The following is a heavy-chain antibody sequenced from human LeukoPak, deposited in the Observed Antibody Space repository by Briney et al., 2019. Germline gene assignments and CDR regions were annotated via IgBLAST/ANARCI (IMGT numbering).Heavy chain of an antibody. D-gene: IGHD3-10*01. Sequence: TGGSLRLSCEASGIVYSNYWMNCVRQSPGKGLKWVANINQDGSEKHYADSVKGRFTISRDNAKKSLQLHLSSLRVEDTAVYYCVRDRRLYGRNYYFGMDVWGQGTAVIV. V-gene: IGHV3-7*05. CDR2: INQDGSEK. J-gene: IGHJ6*02. CDR1: GIVYSNYW. CDR3: VRDRRLYGRNYYFGMDV.